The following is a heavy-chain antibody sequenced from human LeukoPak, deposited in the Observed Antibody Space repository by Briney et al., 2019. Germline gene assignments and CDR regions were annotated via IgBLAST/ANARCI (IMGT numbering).Heavy chain of an antibody. Sequence: SETLSLTCTVSGGSISSYYWSWIRQPAGEGLEWIGRIYTSGSTNYNPSLKSRVTMSVDTSKNQFSLKLSSVTAADTAVYYCAREITGLTSYYYYYMDVWGKGTTVTISS. V-gene: IGHV4-4*07. J-gene: IGHJ6*03. CDR1: GGSISSYY. CDR2: IYTSGST. CDR3: AREITGLTSYYYYYMDV. D-gene: IGHD1-14*01.